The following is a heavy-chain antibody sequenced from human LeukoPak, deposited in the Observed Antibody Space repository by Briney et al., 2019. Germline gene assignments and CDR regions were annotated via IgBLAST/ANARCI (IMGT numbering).Heavy chain of an antibody. V-gene: IGHV1-2*02. CDR2: INPNSGGT. CDR3: ARERSWLDP. Sequence: GASVKVSCKASGYTFTGYNMHWVRQAPGQGLEWMGWINPNSGGTNYAQKFQGRVTMTRDMSITTAYMELSRLRSDDTAVYYCARERSWLDPWGQGTLVTVSS. J-gene: IGHJ5*02. CDR1: GYTFTGYN.